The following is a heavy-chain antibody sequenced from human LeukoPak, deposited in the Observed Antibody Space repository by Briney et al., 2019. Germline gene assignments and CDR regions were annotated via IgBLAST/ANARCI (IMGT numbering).Heavy chain of an antibody. CDR3: ARVPRRVVAAIEN. CDR1: GYTFTGYY. Sequence: ASVKVPCKASGYTFTGYYMHWVRQAPGQGLEWMGWINPNSGGTNYAQKFQGRVTMTRDTSISTAYMELSRLRSDDTAVYYCARVPRRVVAAIENWGQGTLVTVSS. V-gene: IGHV1-2*02. CDR2: INPNSGGT. J-gene: IGHJ4*02. D-gene: IGHD2-15*01.